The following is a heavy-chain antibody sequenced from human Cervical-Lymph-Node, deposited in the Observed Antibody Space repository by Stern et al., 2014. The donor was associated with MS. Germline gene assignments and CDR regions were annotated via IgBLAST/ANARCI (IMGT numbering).Heavy chain of an antibody. J-gene: IGHJ6*02. Sequence: QVQLQESGPGLVKPSQTLSLTCTVSGGSISSDGYYWTWIRQHPGKGLEWMGYIYYTGTTYYSPSVKSRVTISVDKSKNQFSLKLSSVTAADTAVYYCAGETSTGGYYGVEVWGQGTTVTVSS. CDR1: GGSISSDGYY. CDR2: IYYTGTT. CDR3: AGETSTGGYYGVEV. V-gene: IGHV4-31*03. D-gene: IGHD3-10*01.